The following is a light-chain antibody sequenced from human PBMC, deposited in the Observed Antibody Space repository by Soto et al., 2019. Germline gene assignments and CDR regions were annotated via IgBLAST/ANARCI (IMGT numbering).Light chain of an antibody. CDR2: DVT. V-gene: IGLV2-14*03. CDR1: SSDVGAYNY. CDR3: SSYTTSSTYV. J-gene: IGLJ1*01. Sequence: SRDGNVCGSPGQSNNISCTGTSSDVGAYNYVSWYQQHPGKAPKLMIYDVTNRPSGVSNRFSGSKSGYTASLTISGLQAEDEADYYCSSYTTSSTYVFGTGTKVTVL.